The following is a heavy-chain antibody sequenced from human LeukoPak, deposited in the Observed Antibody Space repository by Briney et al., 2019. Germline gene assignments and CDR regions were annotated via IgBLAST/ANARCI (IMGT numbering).Heavy chain of an antibody. CDR3: AREADCSGGSCYRGAFDI. Sequence: GGSLRLSCAASGFTFSQYAMHWVRQAPRKGLEWVAAIWYDGSNNYYEDSVRGRFTISRDNSKNTLYLQMNSLRAEDTAVYYCAREADCSGGSCYRGAFDIWGQGTMVTVPS. D-gene: IGHD2-15*01. CDR2: IWYDGSNN. J-gene: IGHJ3*02. V-gene: IGHV3-33*01. CDR1: GFTFSQYA.